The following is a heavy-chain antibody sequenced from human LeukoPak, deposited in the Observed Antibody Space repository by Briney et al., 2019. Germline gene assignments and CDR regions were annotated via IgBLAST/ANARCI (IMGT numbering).Heavy chain of an antibody. Sequence: PGGSLRPSCAASGFTFSDYWMHWVRQAPGKGLVWVSRISSDGSRVTYADSVKGRFTISRDNAKNSLYLQMNSLRAEDTAVYYCAELGITMIGGVWGKGTTVTISS. J-gene: IGHJ6*04. CDR3: AELGITMIGGV. CDR2: ISSDGSRV. D-gene: IGHD3-10*02. CDR1: GFTFSDYW. V-gene: IGHV3-74*01.